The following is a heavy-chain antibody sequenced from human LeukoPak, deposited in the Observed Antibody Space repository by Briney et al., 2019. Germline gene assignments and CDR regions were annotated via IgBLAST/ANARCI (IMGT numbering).Heavy chain of an antibody. D-gene: IGHD3-10*01. J-gene: IGHJ5*02. CDR2: IYTSGST. CDR1: GDPITSGSYY. V-gene: IGHV4-61*02. CDR3: TRDYYTSGSYYNWFAP. Sequence: SETLSLTCTVSGDPITSGSYYWSWIRQPAGKGLEWIGRIYTSGSTNYNPSLKSRVIISVDTSKTQFSLNLSSVTAADTAVYYCTRDYYTSGSYYNWFAPWGQGILVTVSS.